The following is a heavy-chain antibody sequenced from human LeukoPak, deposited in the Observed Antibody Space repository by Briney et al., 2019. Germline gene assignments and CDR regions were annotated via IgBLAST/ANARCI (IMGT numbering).Heavy chain of an antibody. J-gene: IGHJ4*02. V-gene: IGHV1-2*02. CDR3: ARDLSYYYDSSGYYQSTASEGPLDY. D-gene: IGHD3-22*01. CDR2: INPNSGGT. Sequence: ASVKVSCKASGYTFTGYYMHWVRQAPGQGLEWMGWINPNSGGTNYAQKFQGRVTMTRDTSISTAYMELSRLRSDDTAVYYCARDLSYYYDSSGYYQSTASEGPLDYWGQGTLVTVSS. CDR1: GYTFTGYY.